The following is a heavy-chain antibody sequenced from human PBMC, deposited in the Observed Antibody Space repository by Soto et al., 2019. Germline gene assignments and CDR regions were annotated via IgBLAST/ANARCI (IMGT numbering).Heavy chain of an antibody. CDR1: GGSISSYY. V-gene: IGHV4-59*01. CDR3: ARGAGGCSSTSCSFYPIYYYYYMDV. J-gene: IGHJ6*03. Sequence: SETLSLTCTVSGGSISSYYWSWIRQPPGKGLEWIGYIYYSGSTNYNPSLKSRVTISVDTSKNQFSLKLSSVTAADTAVYYCARGAGGCSSTSCSFYPIYYYYYMDVWGKGTTVTVSS. D-gene: IGHD2-2*01. CDR2: IYYSGST.